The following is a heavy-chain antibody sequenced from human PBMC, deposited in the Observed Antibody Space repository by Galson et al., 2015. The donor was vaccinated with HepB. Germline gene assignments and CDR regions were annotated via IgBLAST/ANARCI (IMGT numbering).Heavy chain of an antibody. D-gene: IGHD2-2*01. Sequence: QSGAEVKKPGESLKISCKGSGYSFISYWIAWVRQMPGKGPEWIGIIYPNDADTRYSPSFQGQVTISADKSFNTAYLQWSSLKASDTAVYYCARLGRVVAGGGMDVWGQGTTVTVSS. CDR2: IYPNDADT. V-gene: IGHV5-51*01. J-gene: IGHJ6*02. CDR1: GYSFISYW. CDR3: ARLGRVVAGGGMDV.